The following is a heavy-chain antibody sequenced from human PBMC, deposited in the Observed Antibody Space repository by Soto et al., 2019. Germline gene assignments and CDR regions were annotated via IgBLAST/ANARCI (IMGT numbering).Heavy chain of an antibody. D-gene: IGHD2-2*01. CDR1: GYTFTSYY. CDR3: ARDRRVGYCSSTSCSSNWFDP. Sequence: ASVKVSCKASGYTFTSYYMHWVRQAPGQGLEWMGIINPSGGSASYAQKFQGRVTMTRDTSTSTVYMELSSLRSEDTAVYYCARDRRVGYCSSTSCSSNWFDPWGQGTLVTVSS. V-gene: IGHV1-46*01. CDR2: INPSGGSA. J-gene: IGHJ5*02.